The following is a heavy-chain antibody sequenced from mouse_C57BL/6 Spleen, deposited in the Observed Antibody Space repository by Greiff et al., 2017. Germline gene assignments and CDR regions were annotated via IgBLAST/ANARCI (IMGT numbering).Heavy chain of an antibody. Sequence: VQLQESGAELMKPGASVKLSCKATGYTFTGYWIEWVKQRPGHGLEWIGEILPGSGSTNYNEKFKGKATFTADTSSNTAYMQLSSLTTADAASYYCSGLTTLEGYAMDYWGQGTSVTVSS. D-gene: IGHD1-1*01. CDR3: SGLTTLEGYAMDY. CDR1: GYTFTGYW. J-gene: IGHJ4*01. V-gene: IGHV1-9*01. CDR2: ILPGSGST.